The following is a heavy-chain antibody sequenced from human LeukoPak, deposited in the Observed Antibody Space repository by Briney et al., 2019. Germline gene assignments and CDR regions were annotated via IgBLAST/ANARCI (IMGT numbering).Heavy chain of an antibody. V-gene: IGHV4-34*01. Sequence: SETLSLTCAVYGGSFSGYYWSWIRQPPGKGLEWIGEINHSGSTNYNPPLKSRVTISVDTSRNQFSLKLSSVTAADTAVYYCARVELGQLVLPNWFDPWGQGTLVTVSS. J-gene: IGHJ5*02. D-gene: IGHD6-13*01. CDR3: ARVELGQLVLPNWFDP. CDR1: GGSFSGYY. CDR2: INHSGST.